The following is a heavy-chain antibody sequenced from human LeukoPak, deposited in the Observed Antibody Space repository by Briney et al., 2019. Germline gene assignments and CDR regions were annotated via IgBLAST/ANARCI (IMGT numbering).Heavy chain of an antibody. CDR3: TREGDSGWPPDY. J-gene: IGHJ4*02. CDR2: IRSKAYGGTT. D-gene: IGHD5-12*01. V-gene: IGHV3-49*04. Sequence: GGSLRLSCTASGFTFSDYGMSWVRQAPGKGLEWVGFIRSKAYGGTTEYAASVKGRFTISRDDSKSIAYLQMNSLKTEDTAVYYCTREGDSGWPPDYWGQGTLVTVSS. CDR1: GFTFSDYG.